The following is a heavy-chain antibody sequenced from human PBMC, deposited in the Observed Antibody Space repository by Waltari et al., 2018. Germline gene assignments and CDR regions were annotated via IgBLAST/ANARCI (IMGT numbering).Heavy chain of an antibody. CDR1: GGPFSSYA. Sequence: QVQLVQSGAEVKKPGSSVTVSCKASGGPFSSYAIRSVRQAPGQGLEWMGGTIPIFGTANYAQKFQGRVTITADKSTSTAYMELSSLRSEDTAVYYCARYPTIAAQISAFDIWGQGTMVTVSS. CDR3: ARYPTIAAQISAFDI. D-gene: IGHD6-6*01. J-gene: IGHJ3*02. CDR2: TIPIFGTA. V-gene: IGHV1-69*14.